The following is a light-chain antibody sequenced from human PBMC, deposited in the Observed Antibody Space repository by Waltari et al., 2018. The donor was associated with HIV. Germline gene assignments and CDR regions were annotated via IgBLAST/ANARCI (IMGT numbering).Light chain of an antibody. CDR2: GAS. J-gene: IGKJ1*01. Sequence: DIQMTQSPSSLSAYIGDTVIITCRAGQTVSNYLHLYQQTPGKAPKLLIYGASTLQRRVPSRFSGSGSETDFTLTITGLQPDDYATYYCQQSHSGPGTFGQGTKV. CDR1: QTVSNY. V-gene: IGKV1-39*01. CDR3: QQSHSGPGT.